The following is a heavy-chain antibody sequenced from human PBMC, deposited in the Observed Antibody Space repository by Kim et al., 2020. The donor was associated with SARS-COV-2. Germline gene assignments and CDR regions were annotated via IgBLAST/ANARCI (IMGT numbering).Heavy chain of an antibody. D-gene: IGHD1-26*01. J-gene: IGHJ5*02. CDR3: ARWGLVGATHRWFGP. CDR1: GFTFSSYS. Sequence: GGSLRLSCAASGFTFSSYSMNWVRQAPGKGLEWVSYISSSSSTIYYADSVKGRFTISRDNAKNSLYLQMNSLRDEDTAVYYCARWGLVGATHRWFGPWGQGRRVTVS. CDR2: ISSSSSTI. V-gene: IGHV3-48*02.